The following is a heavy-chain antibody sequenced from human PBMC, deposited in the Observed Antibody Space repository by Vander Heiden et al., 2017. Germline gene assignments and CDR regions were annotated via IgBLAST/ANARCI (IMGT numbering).Heavy chain of an antibody. D-gene: IGHD2-8*01. CDR1: GGTFSSYA. J-gene: IGHJ4*02. Sequence: KKPGSSVKVSCKASGGTFSSYAISWVRQAPGPGLEWMGGIIPIFGTANYAQKFQGRVTITADESTSTAYMELSSLRSEDTAVYYCARDLGYCTNGVCSFDYWGQGTLVTVSS. V-gene: IGHV1-69*01. CDR3: ARDLGYCTNGVCSFDY. CDR2: IIPIFGTA.